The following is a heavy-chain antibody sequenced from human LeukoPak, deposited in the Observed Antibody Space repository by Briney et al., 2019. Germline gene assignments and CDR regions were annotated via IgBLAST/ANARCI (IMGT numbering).Heavy chain of an antibody. CDR3: ARASWVSSTDAVR. CDR1: ALSLSSFA. J-gene: IGHJ4*02. CDR2: VRGTGEA. D-gene: IGHD3-16*01. V-gene: IGHV3-23*01. Sequence: GRSRTLSCSPSALSLSSFAMSWVRQVPARCLEWVPRVRGTGEAFYADSGNGRSTLSSASSSNTVYFQLNNLRVEDTDIYYCARASWVSSTDAVRWGQGTLVTVSS.